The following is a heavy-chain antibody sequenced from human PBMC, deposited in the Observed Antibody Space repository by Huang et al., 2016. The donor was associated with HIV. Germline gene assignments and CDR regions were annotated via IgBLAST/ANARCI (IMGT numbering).Heavy chain of an antibody. J-gene: IGHJ4*02. CDR3: ARDRSTRADY. CDR2: ISKSGNTV. V-gene: IGHV3-48*01. CDR1: GFTFGTYG. Sequence: EVLLVESGGGLVQPGGSLRLSCAGSGFTFGTYGMNWVGQAPGKGLQWVSYISKSGNTVYYTDSVKGRFTISRDNAKNSLFLQMNSLRVEDTAVYFCARDRSTRADYWGQGTLVTVSS. D-gene: IGHD2-2*01.